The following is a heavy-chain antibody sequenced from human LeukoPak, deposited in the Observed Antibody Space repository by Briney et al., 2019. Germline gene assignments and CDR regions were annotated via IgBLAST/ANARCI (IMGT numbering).Heavy chain of an antibody. J-gene: IGHJ4*02. CDR3: ARDTGSYSRY. D-gene: IGHD1-26*01. CDR2: IRQDGSEK. Sequence: GGSLRLSCAVSGFTFSGYWMSWVRQAPGKGLEWVANIRQDGSEKYYVDSVKGRFTISRDNAKNSLFLQMNSLRAEDTAVYYCARDTGSYSRYWGQGTLVTVSS. V-gene: IGHV3-7*03. CDR1: GFTFSGYW.